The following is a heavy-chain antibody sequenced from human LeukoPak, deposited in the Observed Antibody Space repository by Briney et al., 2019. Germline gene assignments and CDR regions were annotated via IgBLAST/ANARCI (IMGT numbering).Heavy chain of an antibody. CDR1: GGTFSSYA. CDR3: ARELGYCSSTSCYGGTYYYYGMDV. CDR2: IIPILGTA. J-gene: IGHJ6*02. V-gene: IGHV1-69*04. Sequence: SVKVSCKASGGTFSSYAISWVRQAPGQGLEWMGRIIPILGTANYAQKFQGRVTITADKSTSTAYMELSSLRSEDTAVYYCARELGYCSSTSCYGGTYYYYGMDVWGQGTTVTVSS. D-gene: IGHD2-2*01.